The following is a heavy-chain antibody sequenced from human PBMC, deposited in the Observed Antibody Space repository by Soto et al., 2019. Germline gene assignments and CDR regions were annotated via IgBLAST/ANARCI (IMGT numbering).Heavy chain of an antibody. CDR1: GGSISSSSYY. V-gene: IGHV4-39*01. D-gene: IGHD4-4*01. CDR3: ARNPFFSDYSRSLLYFDY. CDR2: IYYSGST. Sequence: SETLSLTCTVSGGSISSSSYYWGWIRQPPGKGLEWIGSIYYSGSTYYNPSLKSRVTISVDTSKNQFSLKLSSVTAADTAVYYCARNPFFSDYSRSLLYFDYWGQGTLVTVSS. J-gene: IGHJ4*02.